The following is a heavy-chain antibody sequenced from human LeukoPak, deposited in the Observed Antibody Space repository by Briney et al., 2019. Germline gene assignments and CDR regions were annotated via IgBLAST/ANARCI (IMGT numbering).Heavy chain of an antibody. CDR2: MNPNSGNT. D-gene: IGHD3-10*01. V-gene: IGHV1-8*01. J-gene: IGHJ6*03. CDR1: GYTFTSYD. Sequence: ASVKVSCKASGYTFTSYDINWVRQATGQGLEWMGWMNPNSGNTAYAQKFQGRVTMTRNTSISTAYMELNSLRSEDTAVYYCARGKWVTMVRGVDVYYYYYMDVWGKGTTVTISS. CDR3: ARGKWVTMVRGVDVYYYYYMDV.